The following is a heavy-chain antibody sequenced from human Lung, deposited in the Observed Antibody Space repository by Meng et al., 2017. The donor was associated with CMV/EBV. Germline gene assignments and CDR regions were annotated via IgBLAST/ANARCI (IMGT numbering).Heavy chain of an antibody. CDR1: GGSISHYC. CDR2: IYYNRGT. CDR3: ARGHYGDSSDYFYF. D-gene: IGHD4/OR15-4a*01. Sequence: SETLSLXXTVSGGSISHYCWNWIRQPPGKGLEWIGYIYYNRGTNYNPSLKGRVTISLETSKNQFSLKLSSVTAADTAVYYCARGHYGDSSDYFYFWGQGTPVTVSS. J-gene: IGHJ4*02. V-gene: IGHV4-59*01.